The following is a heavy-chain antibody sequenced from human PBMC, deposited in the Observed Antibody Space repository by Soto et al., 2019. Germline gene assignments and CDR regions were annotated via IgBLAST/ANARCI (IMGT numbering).Heavy chain of an antibody. CDR2: ISAYNGNT. CDR3: ARDTDPPDYYGSGSYRAHDAFDI. V-gene: IGHV1-18*01. D-gene: IGHD3-10*01. J-gene: IGHJ3*02. Sequence: ASVKVSCKASGYTFTSYGISWVRQAPGQGLEWMGWISAYNGNTNYAQKLQGRVTMTTDTSTSTAYMELRSLRSDDTAVYYCARDTDPPDYYGSGSYRAHDAFDIWGQGTMVTVSS. CDR1: GYTFTSYG.